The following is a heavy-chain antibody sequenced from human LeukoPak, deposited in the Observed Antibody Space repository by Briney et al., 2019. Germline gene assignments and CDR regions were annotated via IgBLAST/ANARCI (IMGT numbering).Heavy chain of an antibody. Sequence: SETLSLTCTVSGGSINSHYWSWIRQPPGKGLQWIGDIYYSERTNYNPSLRSRVTISVDTSKNQLSLKLTSVLAADTAMYYCVSRDNTGWNYFDHWGQGILVTVSS. CDR1: GGSINSHY. CDR2: IYYSERT. CDR3: VSRDNTGWNYFDH. D-gene: IGHD6-19*01. V-gene: IGHV4-59*11. J-gene: IGHJ4*02.